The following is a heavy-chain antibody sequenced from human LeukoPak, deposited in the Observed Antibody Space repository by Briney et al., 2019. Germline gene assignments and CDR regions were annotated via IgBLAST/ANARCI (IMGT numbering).Heavy chain of an antibody. Sequence: GGSLRLSCAAPDFSFITYAMSWVRQAPGKGLEWVAFIRYDGSNKYYADSVKGRFTISRDNSKNTLYLQMNSLRAEYTAVYYCAKDLGQLWLRYYFDYWGQGTLVTVSS. CDR2: IRYDGSNK. J-gene: IGHJ4*02. V-gene: IGHV3-30*02. CDR3: AKDLGQLWLRYYFDY. CDR1: DFSFITYA. D-gene: IGHD5-18*01.